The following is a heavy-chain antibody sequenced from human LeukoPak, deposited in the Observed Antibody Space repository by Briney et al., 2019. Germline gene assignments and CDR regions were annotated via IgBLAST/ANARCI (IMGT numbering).Heavy chain of an antibody. Sequence: ASVKVSCKASGYTFTSYAMHWVRQAPGQRLEWMGWINAGNGNTKYSQKFQGRVTITRDTSASTAYVELSSLRSDDTAVYYCARDSQEIGRGITIFGVVLNWFDPWGQGTLVTVSS. CDR1: GYTFTSYA. V-gene: IGHV1-3*01. CDR3: ARDSQEIGRGITIFGVVLNWFDP. J-gene: IGHJ5*02. CDR2: INAGNGNT. D-gene: IGHD3-3*01.